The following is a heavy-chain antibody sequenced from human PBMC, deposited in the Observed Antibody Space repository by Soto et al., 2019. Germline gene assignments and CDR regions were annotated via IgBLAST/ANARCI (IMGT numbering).Heavy chain of an antibody. CDR1: GGFVSSSSYS. V-gene: IGHV4-39*01. D-gene: IGHD2-2*03. J-gene: IGHJ6*02. CDR2: IYSSENT. Sequence: QLQVQESGPGLVKPSETLSLTCSVSGGFVSSSSYSWGWIRQSPGKGLEWIGTIYSSENTYYNPSLLSRVTISVDTSKNEFSLRLSSVTAADTAVYHCARLNGYCISTNCHGYYGMDVWGQGTTVTVSS. CDR3: ARLNGYCISTNCHGYYGMDV.